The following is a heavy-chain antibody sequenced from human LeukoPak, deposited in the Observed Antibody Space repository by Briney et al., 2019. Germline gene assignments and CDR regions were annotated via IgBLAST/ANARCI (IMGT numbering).Heavy chain of an antibody. CDR2: IRYDGSNK. Sequence: GGSLRLSCAASGFTFSSYGMHWVRQAPGKGLEWVAFIRYDGSNKYYADSVKGRFTISRDNSKNTLYLQMNSLRAEDTAVYYCAKEDPVSSGWNYWGQGTLVTVSS. CDR1: GFTFSSYG. D-gene: IGHD6-19*01. J-gene: IGHJ4*02. V-gene: IGHV3-30*02. CDR3: AKEDPVSSGWNY.